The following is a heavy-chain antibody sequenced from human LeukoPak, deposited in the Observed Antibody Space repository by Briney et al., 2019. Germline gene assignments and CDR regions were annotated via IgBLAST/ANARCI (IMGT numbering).Heavy chain of an antibody. CDR1: GYTFTSYY. CDR3: ARDGSGSQSANWFDP. V-gene: IGHV1-46*01. CDR2: INPSGGST. Sequence: ASVKVSCKASGYTFTSYYMHWVRQAPGQGLEWMGIINPSGGSTSYAQKFQGRVTMTRDTSTSTAYMELSRLRSDDTAVYYCARDGSGSQSANWFDPWGQGTLVTVSS. D-gene: IGHD1-26*01. J-gene: IGHJ5*02.